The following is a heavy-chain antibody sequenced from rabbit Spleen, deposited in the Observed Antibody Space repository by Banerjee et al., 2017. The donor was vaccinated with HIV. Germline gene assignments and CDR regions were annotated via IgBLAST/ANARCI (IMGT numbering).Heavy chain of an antibody. CDR2: INAATGKP. D-gene: IGHD1-1*01. CDR1: GFSFSSSYW. CDR3: ARDLVAVIGWNFSL. Sequence: QEQLEESGGDLVKPEGSLTLTCTASGFSFSSSYWICWVRQAPGKGLEWIACINAATGKPVYATWASGRFTISRTSSTTVTLRMTGLTAADRATYFCARDLVAVIGWNFSLWGQGTLVTVS. J-gene: IGHJ3*01. V-gene: IGHV1S45*01.